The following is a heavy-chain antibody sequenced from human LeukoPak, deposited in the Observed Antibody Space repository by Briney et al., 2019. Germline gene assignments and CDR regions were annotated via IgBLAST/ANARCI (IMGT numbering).Heavy chain of an antibody. J-gene: IGHJ4*02. CDR3: ARAVSPASSSWYGYYFDY. Sequence: GASVKVSCKASGGTFSSYAISWVRQAPGQGLEWMGGIIPIFGTGNYAQKFQGRVTITADESTSTAYMELSSLRSEDTAVYYCARAVSPASSSWYGYYFDYWGQGTLVTVSS. CDR1: GGTFSSYA. CDR2: IIPIFGTG. V-gene: IGHV1-69*13. D-gene: IGHD6-13*01.